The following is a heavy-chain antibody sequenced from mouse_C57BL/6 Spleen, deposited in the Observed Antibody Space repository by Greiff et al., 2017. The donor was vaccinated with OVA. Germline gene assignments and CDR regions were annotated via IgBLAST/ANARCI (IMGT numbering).Heavy chain of an antibody. J-gene: IGHJ4*01. Sequence: EVKLMESGAELVKPGASVKLSCTASGFNIKDYYMHWVKQRTEQGLEWIGRIDAEDGETKYAAKFQGKATIAADTSSNTAYLQLSSLTSEDTAVYYCARKTTVVDYAIDYWGQGTSVTVSS. CDR3: ARKTTVVDYAIDY. CDR2: IDAEDGET. V-gene: IGHV14-2*01. CDR1: GFNIKDYY. D-gene: IGHD1-1*01.